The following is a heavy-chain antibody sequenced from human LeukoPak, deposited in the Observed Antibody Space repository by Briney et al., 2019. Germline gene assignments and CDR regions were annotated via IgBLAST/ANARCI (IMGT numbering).Heavy chain of an antibody. Sequence: GSSVKVSCKASGGTFSSYAISWVRQAPGQGLEWMGGIIPIFGTANYAQKFQGRVTITADKSTSTAYMELSSLRSEDTAVYYCASNEGKIAARSTEDYYYYYMDVWGKGTTVTVSS. J-gene: IGHJ6*03. D-gene: IGHD6-6*01. CDR2: IIPIFGTA. CDR3: ASNEGKIAARSTEDYYYYYMDV. V-gene: IGHV1-69*06. CDR1: GGTFSSYA.